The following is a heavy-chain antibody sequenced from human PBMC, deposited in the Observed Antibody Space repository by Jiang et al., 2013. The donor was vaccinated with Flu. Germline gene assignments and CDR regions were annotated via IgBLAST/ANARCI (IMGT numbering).Heavy chain of an antibody. CDR1: GGSISSYY. J-gene: IGHJ4*01. CDR3: ARIRWWFLFDF. D-gene: IGHD2-15*01. V-gene: IGHV4-59*01. CDR2: IYYTGST. Sequence: GLVKPSETLSLTCTVSGGSISSYYWSWIRQPPGKGLEWIGYIYYTGSTNYNPSLKSRITISADTSKNQFSLSLRSVTAADTAVYYCARIRWWFLFDFWGHGTLVTVSS.